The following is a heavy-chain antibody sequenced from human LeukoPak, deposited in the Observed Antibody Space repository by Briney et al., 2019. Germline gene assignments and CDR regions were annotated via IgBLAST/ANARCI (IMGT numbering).Heavy chain of an antibody. CDR1: GFTFSTYN. D-gene: IGHD3-10*01. V-gene: IGHV3-48*01. J-gene: IGHJ4*02. CDR3: ARDLIWGVTFADDY. CDR2: ISSSSSTI. Sequence: GGSLRLSCAASGFTFSTYNMNWVRQAPGKGLEWVSYISSSSSTIYYADSVKGRFTISRDNAKNSLYLQMNSLRVEDTAVYYCARDLIWGVTFADDYWGQGTLVIVSS.